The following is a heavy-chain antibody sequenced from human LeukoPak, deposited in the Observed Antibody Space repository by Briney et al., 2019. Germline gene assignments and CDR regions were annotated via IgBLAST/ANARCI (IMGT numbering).Heavy chain of an antibody. J-gene: IGHJ3*02. D-gene: IGHD2-15*01. CDR2: IYYSGST. CDR1: GGSISSSSYY. Sequence: KPSETLSLTCTVSGGSISSSSYYWGWIRQPPGKGLEWIGSIYYSGSTNYNPSLKSRVTISVDTSKNQFSLKLSSVTAADTAVYYCARALGRPAKGAFDIWGQGTMVTVSS. CDR3: ARALGRPAKGAFDI. V-gene: IGHV4-39*07.